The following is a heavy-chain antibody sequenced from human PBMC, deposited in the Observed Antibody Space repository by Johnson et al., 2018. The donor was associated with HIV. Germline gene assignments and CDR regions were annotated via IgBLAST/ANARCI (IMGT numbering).Heavy chain of an antibody. V-gene: IGHV3-30*18. CDR3: AKPYYDCLSGSSPPAG. CDR2: ISYDGSNK. J-gene: IGHJ3*01. Sequence: VQLVESGGGLVQPGGSLRLSCAASGISVSSYYMSWIRQAPGKGLEWVAHISYDGSNKYYADSVKGRFTISRDNSKNTVYLQMNSLRAEDTAVYYCAKPYYDCLSGSSPPAGWGQGTMVTVSS. CDR1: GISVSSYY. D-gene: IGHD3-3*01.